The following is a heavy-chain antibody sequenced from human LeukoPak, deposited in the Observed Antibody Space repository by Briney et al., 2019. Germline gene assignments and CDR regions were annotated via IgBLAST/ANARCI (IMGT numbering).Heavy chain of an antibody. D-gene: IGHD2-2*02. CDR1: GGSISSSSYY. J-gene: IGHJ4*02. CDR3: ASEIYCSSTSCYNSFDY. V-gene: IGHV4-39*07. Sequence: PSETLSLTCTVSGGSISSSSYYWGWIRQPPGKGLEWIGSIYYSGSTNYNPSLKSRVTISVDTSKNQFSLKLSSVTAADTAVYYCASEIYCSSTSCYNSFDYWGQGTLVTVSS. CDR2: IYYSGST.